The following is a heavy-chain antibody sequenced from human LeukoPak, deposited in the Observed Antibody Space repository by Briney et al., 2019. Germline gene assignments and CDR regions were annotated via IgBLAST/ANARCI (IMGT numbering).Heavy chain of an antibody. CDR1: GFTFSSYW. D-gene: IGHD3-10*01. V-gene: IGHV3-7*01. J-gene: IGHJ6*02. CDR2: IKQDGSEK. Sequence: PGGSLRLSCAASGFTFSSYWMSWVRQAPGKGLEWVANIKQDGSEKYYVDSVKGRFTISRDNAKNSLYLQMNSLRAEDTAVYYCARDHCYGSGSYYYREYYYYGMDVWGQGTTVTVSS. CDR3: ARDHCYGSGSYYYREYYYYGMDV.